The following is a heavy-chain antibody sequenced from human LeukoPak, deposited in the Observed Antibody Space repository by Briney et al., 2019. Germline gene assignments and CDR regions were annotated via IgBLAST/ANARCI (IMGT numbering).Heavy chain of an antibody. Sequence: GSLRLSCAASGFTFSSYSMNWVRQAPGKGLEWVSSISSSSSYIYYADSVKGRFTISRDNAKNSLYLQMNSLRAEDTAVYYCARDVLDIVVVVAASNWFDPWGQGTLVTVSS. CDR1: GFTFSSYS. CDR2: ISSSSSYI. D-gene: IGHD2-15*01. V-gene: IGHV3-21*01. CDR3: ARDVLDIVVVVAASNWFDP. J-gene: IGHJ5*02.